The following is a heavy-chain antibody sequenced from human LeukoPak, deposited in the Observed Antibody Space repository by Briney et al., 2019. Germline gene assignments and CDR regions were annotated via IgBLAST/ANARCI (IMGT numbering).Heavy chain of an antibody. V-gene: IGHV3-33*06. D-gene: IGHD3-22*01. Sequence: PGGSLRLSCAASGFSFSSYGMHWVRQAPGKGLEWVAVIWYDGSKKYYADSVKGRFIISRDNSRNTLYLQMNSLRVEDTTVYYCAKTGPSSGYYTCFDYWGQGTLVTVSS. CDR3: AKTGPSSGYYTCFDY. J-gene: IGHJ4*02. CDR2: IWYDGSKK. CDR1: GFSFSSYG.